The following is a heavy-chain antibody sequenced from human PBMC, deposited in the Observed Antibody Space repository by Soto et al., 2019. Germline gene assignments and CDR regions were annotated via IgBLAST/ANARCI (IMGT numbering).Heavy chain of an antibody. J-gene: IGHJ4*02. V-gene: IGHV3-23*04. CDR1: GFTFKESA. D-gene: IGHD6-19*01. CDR3: AKGRGSGWAWYFDN. Sequence: EVRLVEAGGGLKQPGGSLRLSCAASGFTFKESAMNWVRQAPGKGLEWVASISDTGASTWYAESVRGRLSISRDNSKNTLYLQMSSLRGEDTAVYYSAKGRGSGWAWYFDNWGQGTLVTVSS. CDR2: ISDTGAST.